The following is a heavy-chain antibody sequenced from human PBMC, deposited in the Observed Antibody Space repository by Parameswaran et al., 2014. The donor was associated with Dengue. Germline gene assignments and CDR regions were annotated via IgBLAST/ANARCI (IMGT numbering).Heavy chain of an antibody. D-gene: IGHD6-6*01. V-gene: IGHV4-34*01. CDR3: ARGLFGQSSSLSWFDP. J-gene: IGHJ5*02. CDR2: MNHRGSA. Sequence: WIRQPPGKGLEWIGEMNHRGSANYNPSLKSRVTISVDTPKTQFSLKLSSVTAADTAIYFCARGLFGQSSSLSWFDPWGQGTLVTVSS.